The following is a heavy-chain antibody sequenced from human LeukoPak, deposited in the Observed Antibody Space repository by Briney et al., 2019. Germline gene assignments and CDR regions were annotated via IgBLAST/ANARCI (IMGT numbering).Heavy chain of an antibody. J-gene: IGHJ4*02. V-gene: IGHV3-11*01. CDR3: AREERIVGAAFDY. D-gene: IGHD1-26*01. Sequence: GGSLRFSCAASGFTFSDYYMSWIRQAPGKGLEWVSYISSSGSTIYYADSVKGRFTISRDNAKNSLYLQMNSLRAEDTAVYYCAREERIVGAAFDYWGQGTLVTVSS. CDR1: GFTFSDYY. CDR2: ISSSGSTI.